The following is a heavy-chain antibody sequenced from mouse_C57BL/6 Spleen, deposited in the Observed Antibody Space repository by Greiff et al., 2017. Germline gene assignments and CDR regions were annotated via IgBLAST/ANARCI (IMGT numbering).Heavy chain of an antibody. Sequence: EVKLVESGGGLVKPGGSLKLSCAASGFTFSDYGMHWVRQAPEQGLEWVAYISSGSSTIYYADTVKGRFTISRDNAKNTLFLQMTSLRSEDTAMYYCARDDGYFDYGGQGTTLTVSS. CDR3: ARDDGYFDY. CDR1: GFTFSDYG. J-gene: IGHJ2*01. V-gene: IGHV5-17*01. CDR2: ISSGSSTI. D-gene: IGHD2-3*01.